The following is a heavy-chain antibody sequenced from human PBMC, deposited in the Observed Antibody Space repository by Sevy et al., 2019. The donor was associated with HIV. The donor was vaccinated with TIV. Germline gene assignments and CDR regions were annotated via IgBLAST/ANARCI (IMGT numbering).Heavy chain of an antibody. J-gene: IGHJ6*02. CDR1: GGSISSYY. Sequence: SETLSLTFTVSGGSISSYYWSWIRQPPGKGLEWIGYIYYSGSTNYNPSLKSRVTISVDTSKNQFSLKLSSVTAADTAVYYCARVSLVPATNGMDVWGQGTTVTVSS. V-gene: IGHV4-59*01. CDR3: ARVSLVPATNGMDV. CDR2: IYYSGST. D-gene: IGHD2-2*01.